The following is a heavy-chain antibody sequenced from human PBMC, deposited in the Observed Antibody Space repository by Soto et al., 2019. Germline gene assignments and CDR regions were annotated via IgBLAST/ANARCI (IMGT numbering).Heavy chain of an antibody. D-gene: IGHD2-21*02. CDR1: GFTFNSLS. CDR2: ISHDGRVT. CDR3: AREPYGDSQYFDY. V-gene: IGHV3-30*04. Sequence: QVQLVESGGGMVQPGTSLRLSCAASGFTFNSLSLHWVRQRPDKGLEWVAVISHDGRVTFYADFVKGRFTVSSDNSKNTINLQVNSLRAEDTAVYYCAREPYGDSQYFDYWGQGTLVTVSS. J-gene: IGHJ4*02.